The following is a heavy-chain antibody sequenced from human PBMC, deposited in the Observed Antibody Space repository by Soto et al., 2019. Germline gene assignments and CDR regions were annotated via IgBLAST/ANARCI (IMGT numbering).Heavy chain of an antibody. Sequence: GGSLRLSCAASGFTFDDYGMSWVRQAPGKGLEWVSGINWNGGSTGYADSVKGRLTISRDNAKNSLYLQMNSLRAEDTALYYCARDSQWELPRDWYFDLWGRGTLVTVSS. CDR3: ARDSQWELPRDWYFDL. CDR2: INWNGGST. J-gene: IGHJ2*01. V-gene: IGHV3-20*04. D-gene: IGHD1-26*01. CDR1: GFTFDDYG.